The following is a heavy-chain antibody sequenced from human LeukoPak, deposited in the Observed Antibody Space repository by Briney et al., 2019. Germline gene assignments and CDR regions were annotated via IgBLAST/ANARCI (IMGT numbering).Heavy chain of an antibody. CDR3: ARGPLTIFGVVTLEYYYYGMDV. CDR2: IYYSGST. CDR1: GGSVSSGSYY. D-gene: IGHD3-3*01. J-gene: IGHJ6*02. V-gene: IGHV4-61*01. Sequence: RPSETLSLTCSVSGGSVSSGSYYWSWTRQPPGKGLEWIGYIYYSGSTNYNPSLKSRVTISVDTSKNQFSLKLSSVTAADTAVYYCARGPLTIFGVVTLEYYYYGMDVWGQGTTVTVSS.